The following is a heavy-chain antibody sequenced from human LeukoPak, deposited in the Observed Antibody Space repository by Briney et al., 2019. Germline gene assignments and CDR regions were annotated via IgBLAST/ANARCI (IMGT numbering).Heavy chain of an antibody. CDR3: ARGAERDFQH. J-gene: IGHJ1*01. D-gene: IGHD5-24*01. V-gene: IGHV4-34*01. CDR1: GGSFSGYY. Sequence: PSETLSLTCAVYGGSFSGYYWSWIRRPPGKGLEWIGEINHSGSTNYNPSLKSRVTISVDTSKNQFSLKLSSATAADTAVYYCARGAERDFQHWGQGTLVTVSS. CDR2: INHSGST.